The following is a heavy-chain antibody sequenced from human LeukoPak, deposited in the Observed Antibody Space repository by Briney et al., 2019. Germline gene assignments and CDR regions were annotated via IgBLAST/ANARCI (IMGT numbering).Heavy chain of an antibody. CDR2: IYTSGST. V-gene: IGHV4-4*07. D-gene: IGHD5-12*01. Sequence: KPSDTLSLTCAVSGYSISSSYYWSWIRQPAGKGLEWIGRIYTSGSTNYNPSLKSRVTMSVDTSKNQFSLKLSSVTAADTAVYYCARDRYSSRFDPWGQGTLVTVSS. CDR3: ARDRYSSRFDP. J-gene: IGHJ5*02. CDR1: GYSISSSYY.